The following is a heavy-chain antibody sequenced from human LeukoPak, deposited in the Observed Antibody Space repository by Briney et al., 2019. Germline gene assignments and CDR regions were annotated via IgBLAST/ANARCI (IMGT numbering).Heavy chain of an antibody. CDR2: ISGGSITI. Sequence: GGSLRLSCAASGFTFSNYNMNWVRQAPGKGLEWLSYISGGSITIYYADSVKGRFSISRDNAKNSLYLQMNSLRDEDTAVYYCVRVKSSAFDYWGQGTLVTVSS. CDR1: GFTFSNYN. V-gene: IGHV3-48*02. J-gene: IGHJ4*02. CDR3: VRVKSSAFDY. D-gene: IGHD3-3*02.